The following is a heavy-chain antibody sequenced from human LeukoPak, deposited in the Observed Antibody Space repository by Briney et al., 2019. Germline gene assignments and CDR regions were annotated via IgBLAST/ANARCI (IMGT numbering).Heavy chain of an antibody. Sequence: PGGSLRLSCAASEFPFSSYVMHWVRHVPGKGLVWVSRISHDGRSRTYADSVKGRFTISRDNAENTLYLQMNSLRVEDTALYFCARDRDYIFFDYWGQGALVTVSS. CDR1: EFPFSSYV. J-gene: IGHJ4*02. V-gene: IGHV3-74*03. CDR3: ARDRDYIFFDY. D-gene: IGHD4-4*01. CDR2: ISHDGRSR.